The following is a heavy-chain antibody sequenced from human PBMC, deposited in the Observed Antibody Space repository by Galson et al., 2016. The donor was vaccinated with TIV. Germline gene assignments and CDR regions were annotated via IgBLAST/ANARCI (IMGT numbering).Heavy chain of an antibody. CDR3: ARHLAGAVVMAGSLDY. J-gene: IGHJ4*02. Sequence: QSGAEVKKPGESLRISCKGSGYIFTNYWITWVRQMPGKGLEWMGRIDPSDSYTNYSPSFQGHVTISTDKSISTAYVQWSSLRASDAAMYYCARHLAGAVVMAGSLDYWGQGTLVTVSS. D-gene: IGHD6-19*01. V-gene: IGHV5-10-1*01. CDR2: IDPSDSYT. CDR1: GYIFTNYW.